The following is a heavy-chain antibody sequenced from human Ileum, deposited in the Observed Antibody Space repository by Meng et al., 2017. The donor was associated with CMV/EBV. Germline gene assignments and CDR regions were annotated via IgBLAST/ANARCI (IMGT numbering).Heavy chain of an antibody. D-gene: IGHD3-10*01. J-gene: IGHJ4*02. Sequence: VPVVQSGAYVKKPGSSVRVSCKASGGTFTNYAIHWVRQAPGQGLEWMGGITPIFGTTNYAQKFHGRVTITADESTSTAYMELISLTFEDTAKYYCARVGNTLSVSYFDYWGQGTLVTVSS. CDR1: GGTFTNYA. CDR2: ITPIFGTT. CDR3: ARVGNTLSVSYFDY. V-gene: IGHV1-69*12.